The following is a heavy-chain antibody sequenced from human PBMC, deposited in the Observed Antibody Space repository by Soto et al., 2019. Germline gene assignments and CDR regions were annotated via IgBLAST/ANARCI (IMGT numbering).Heavy chain of an antibody. V-gene: IGHV1-18*01. CDR2: ISAYNGNT. J-gene: IGHJ4*02. CDR1: GYTFTSYG. D-gene: IGHD6-13*01. Sequence: GASVKVSCKASGYTFTSYGISWVRQAPGQGLEWMGWISAYNGNTNYAQKLQGRVTMTTDTSTSTAYMELRSLRSDDTAVYYCARAREYSSSWSTPDYWGQGTLVTVS. CDR3: ARAREYSSSWSTPDY.